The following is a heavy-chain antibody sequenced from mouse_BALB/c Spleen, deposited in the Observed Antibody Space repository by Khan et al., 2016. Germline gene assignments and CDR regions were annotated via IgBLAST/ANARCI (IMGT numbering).Heavy chain of an antibody. CDR3: AKEVNALDY. V-gene: IGHV5-6-5*01. CDR1: GFTFSSYA. J-gene: IGHJ4*01. Sequence: EVELVESGGGLVKPGGSLKFSCAASGFTFSSYAMSWVRQTPEKRLEWVASISSGGTTYYPVSVKGRFTISRDDARNILYLQMNSLRSVDKAIYDCAKEVNALDYWDQGTSVTISS. D-gene: IGHD2-13*01. CDR2: ISSGGTT.